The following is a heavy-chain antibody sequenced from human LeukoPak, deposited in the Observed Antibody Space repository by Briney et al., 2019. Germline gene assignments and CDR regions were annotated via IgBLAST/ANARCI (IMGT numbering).Heavy chain of an antibody. D-gene: IGHD6-13*01. Sequence: PSETLSLTCNVSGGSISSYYWSWIRQPPGKGLEWIGYIYYSGSTNYNPSLKSRVTISVDTSKNQFSLKLSSVTAADTAVYYCARAVGGIAAADAFDIWGQGTMVTVSS. CDR3: ARAVGGIAAADAFDI. J-gene: IGHJ3*02. CDR2: IYYSGST. CDR1: GGSISSYY. V-gene: IGHV4-59*01.